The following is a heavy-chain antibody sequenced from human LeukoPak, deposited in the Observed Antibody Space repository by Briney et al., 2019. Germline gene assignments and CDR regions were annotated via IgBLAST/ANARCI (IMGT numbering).Heavy chain of an antibody. CDR2: IKSRNRGGTV. D-gene: IGHD1-26*01. CDR3: TTDGSTTLSNTFDY. V-gene: IGHV3-15*01. CDR1: GFTFSDAW. J-gene: IGHJ4*02. Sequence: GGSLRLSCAASGFTFSDAWMNWVRLAPGKGLEWVGRIKSRNRGGTVDYAAPVKGRFTISRDDSKTTVYLQMNSLKTEDTAIYYCTTDGSTTLSNTFDYWGQGTLVTVSS.